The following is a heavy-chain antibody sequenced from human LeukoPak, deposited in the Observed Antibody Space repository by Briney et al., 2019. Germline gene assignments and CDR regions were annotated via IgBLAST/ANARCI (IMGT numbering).Heavy chain of an antibody. J-gene: IGHJ4*02. V-gene: IGHV3-43*01. D-gene: IGHD3-22*01. CDR3: AKDIGPVRYYDSSGSPDY. CDR1: GFTFDDYT. Sequence: GGSLRLSCAASGFTFDDYTMHWVRQAPGKGLEWVSLISWDGGSTYYADSVKGRFTISRDNSKNSLYLQMNSLRTEDTALYYCAKDIGPVRYYDSSGSPDYWGQGTLVTVSS. CDR2: ISWDGGST.